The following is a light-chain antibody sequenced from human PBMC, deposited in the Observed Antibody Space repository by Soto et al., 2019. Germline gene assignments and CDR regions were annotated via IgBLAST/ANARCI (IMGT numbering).Light chain of an antibody. CDR1: SSDIGSYNH. CDR2: EVS. Sequence: QSVLTQPASVSGSPGQSITISCSGTSSDIGSYNHVAWYQQFPGKSPKLTIYEVSSRPSGVSSRFSGSKSGNTASLTISGLQAEDEADYYCIAYTGSSTSYVFGSGTKV. CDR3: IAYTGSSTSYV. V-gene: IGLV2-14*01. J-gene: IGLJ1*01.